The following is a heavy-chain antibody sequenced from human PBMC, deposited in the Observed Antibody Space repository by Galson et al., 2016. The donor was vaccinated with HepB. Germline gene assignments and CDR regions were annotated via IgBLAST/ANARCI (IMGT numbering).Heavy chain of an antibody. D-gene: IGHD6-19*01. J-gene: IGHJ4*02. CDR1: DGSINNYY. V-gene: IGHV4-59*01. Sequence: ETLSLTCTVSDGSINNYYWNWVRRPPGKGLEWIGYIHYTGSTNYNPSLKDRVSISQNTSRNQFSLNLRSLTAADTALYYCARGSSWHKFFDYWGRGTLVTVSS. CDR2: IHYTGST. CDR3: ARGSSWHKFFDY.